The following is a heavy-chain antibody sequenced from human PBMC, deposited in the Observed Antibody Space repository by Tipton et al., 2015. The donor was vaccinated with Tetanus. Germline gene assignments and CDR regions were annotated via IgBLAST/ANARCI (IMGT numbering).Heavy chain of an antibody. V-gene: IGHV1-18*01. J-gene: IGHJ4*02. Sequence: QVQLVQSGAEVKKPGASVKVSCRASGYTFTTYGINWIRQAPGQGLEWLGWNGGHNGDTNYAQKIQGRVTMTTDTSANTAYMELRSLRSDDTAVYFCARLVKQWLIPEDYWGQGTLVTVSS. D-gene: IGHD6-19*01. CDR3: ARLVKQWLIPEDY. CDR2: NGGHNGDT. CDR1: GYTFTTYG.